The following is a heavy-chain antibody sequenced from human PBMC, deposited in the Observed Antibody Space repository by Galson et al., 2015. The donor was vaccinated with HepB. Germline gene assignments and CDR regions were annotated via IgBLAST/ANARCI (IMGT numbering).Heavy chain of an antibody. V-gene: IGHV1-3*01. CDR3: ARGGESGYSGYDGLDF. Sequence: SVKVSCKASEGTFSSYAVHWVRQAPGQGLEWMGWINAGNGNTRYSQKFQGRVTITRDTSASTAYMELSILRSEDTTVYYCARGGESGYSGYDGLDFWGQGTLVTVSS. J-gene: IGHJ4*02. D-gene: IGHD5-12*01. CDR1: EGTFSSYA. CDR2: INAGNGNT.